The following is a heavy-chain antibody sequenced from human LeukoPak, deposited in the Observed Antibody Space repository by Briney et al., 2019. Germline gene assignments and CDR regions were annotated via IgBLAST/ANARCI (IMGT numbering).Heavy chain of an antibody. CDR3: AADPSPVVAYAFDI. CDR2: IVVGSGNT. CDR1: GFTFTSSA. J-gene: IGHJ3*02. D-gene: IGHD3-22*01. Sequence: SVKVSCKASGFTFTSSAMQWVRQARGQRLEWIGWIVVGSGNTNYAQKFQERVTITRDMSTSTAYMEPSSLRSEDTAVYYCAADPSPVVAYAFDIWGQGTMVTVSS. V-gene: IGHV1-58*02.